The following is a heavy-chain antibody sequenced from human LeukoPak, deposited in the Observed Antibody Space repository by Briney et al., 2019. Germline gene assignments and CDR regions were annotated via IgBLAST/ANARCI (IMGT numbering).Heavy chain of an antibody. CDR3: AREDTETLFAY. CDR2: INPSGGST. V-gene: IGHV1-46*01. CDR1: GYTFTSYY. Sequence: ASVKVSCKASGYTFTSYYMHWVRQAPGQGLEWMGIINPSGGSTSYAQKFQGRVTMTRDTSTSTVYMELSSLRSEDTAVDDWAREDTETLFAYWGQGTLVTVSS. D-gene: IGHD5-18*01. J-gene: IGHJ4*02.